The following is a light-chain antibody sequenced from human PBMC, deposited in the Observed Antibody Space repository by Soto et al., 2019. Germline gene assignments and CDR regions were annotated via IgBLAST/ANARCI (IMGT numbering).Light chain of an antibody. CDR2: EVT. Sequence: QSALTQPPSASGSLGQSVTISCTGTSSDVGGYNYVSWHQQHPGKAPKVMIYEVTKRPPGVPDRFSGSKSGNTDSLTVSGFQADDQVDYHCSSFAGGGNPVLLGGGTKLTVL. CDR3: SSFAGGGNPVL. V-gene: IGLV2-8*01. CDR1: SSDVGGYNY. J-gene: IGLJ2*01.